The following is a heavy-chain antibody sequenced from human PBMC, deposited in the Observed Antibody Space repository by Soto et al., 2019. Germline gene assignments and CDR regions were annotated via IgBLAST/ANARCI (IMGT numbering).Heavy chain of an antibody. CDR1: GGTFSSYA. V-gene: IGHV1-69*01. CDR3: ARAVMITFGGVIVTHYYYYGMDV. CDR2: IIPIFGTA. Sequence: QVQLVQSGAEVKKPGSSVKVSCKASGGTFSSYAISWVRQAPGQGLEWMGGIIPIFGTANYAQKFQGRVTITADESTSTADMELSSMRSEDTAVYYCARAVMITFGGVIVTHYYYYGMDVWGQGTTVTVSS. J-gene: IGHJ6*02. D-gene: IGHD3-16*02.